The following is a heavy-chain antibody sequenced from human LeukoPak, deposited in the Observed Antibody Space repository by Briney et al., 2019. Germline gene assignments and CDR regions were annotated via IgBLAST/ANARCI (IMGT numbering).Heavy chain of an antibody. D-gene: IGHD5-12*01. CDR1: GFIFSSYS. J-gene: IGHJ6*03. V-gene: IGHV3-21*01. CDR3: AKGGGYEAQYYYYYLDV. CDR2: ISTSSSYI. Sequence: WGALRLSCAASGFIFSSYSMSWVRQAPGKGLEWVSSISTSSSYIYYADSVKGRFTISRDNSKNTLYLQMKSLRAEDTAVYYCAKGGGYEAQYYYYYLDVWGKGTTVTISS.